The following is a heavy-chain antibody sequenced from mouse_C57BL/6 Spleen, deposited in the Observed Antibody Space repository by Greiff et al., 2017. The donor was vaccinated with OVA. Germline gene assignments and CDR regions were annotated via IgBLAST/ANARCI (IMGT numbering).Heavy chain of an antibody. V-gene: IGHV3-8*01. CDR2: ISYSGST. D-gene: IGHD1-1*01. CDR1: GYSITSDY. Sequence: EVQLVESGPGLAKPSQTLSLTCSVTGYSITSDYWNWIRKFPGNKLEYMGYISYSGSTYYTPSLKSRISITRDTSKNKYYLQLNSVTTEDTATYYCARYYYYGSSEWYFDVWGTGTTVTVSS. CDR3: ARYYYYGSSEWYFDV. J-gene: IGHJ1*03.